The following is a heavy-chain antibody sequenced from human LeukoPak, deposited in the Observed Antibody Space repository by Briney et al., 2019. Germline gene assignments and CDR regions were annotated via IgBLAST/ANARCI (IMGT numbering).Heavy chain of an antibody. CDR2: IWDDGNYQ. Sequence: GGSLRLSCAAYGLTFSSHGMHWVRQGPGKGLEWVAVIWDDGNYQYYADSMKGRFTISRDNSKDTLYLQINSLRVEDTAVYYCARGLFRSAWSLDYWGQGTRVTVYS. V-gene: IGHV3-33*01. CDR1: GLTFSSHG. D-gene: IGHD3-3*01. CDR3: ARGLFRSAWSLDY. J-gene: IGHJ4*02.